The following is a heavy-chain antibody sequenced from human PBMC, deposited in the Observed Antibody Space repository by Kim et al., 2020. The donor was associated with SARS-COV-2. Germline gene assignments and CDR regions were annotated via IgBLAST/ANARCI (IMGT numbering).Heavy chain of an antibody. CDR3: ARAHVSSGTWSLGMDV. Sequence: DAVNGRFTISRDKSKKPLSLQMDSLRAEDTALYYCARAHVSSGTWSLGMDVWGQGTTVTVSS. D-gene: IGHD6-19*01. V-gene: IGHV3-53*01. J-gene: IGHJ6*02.